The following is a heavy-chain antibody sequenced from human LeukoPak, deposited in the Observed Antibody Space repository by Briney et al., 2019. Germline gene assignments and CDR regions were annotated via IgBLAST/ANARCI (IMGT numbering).Heavy chain of an antibody. Sequence: SETLSLTCIVSGGSISSSIYYWAWVRQPPGKGLEWIGTVFYNGATQYSPSLRSRVTISVDTSKNQFSLKLSSVTAADTAVYYCARQDLRADYWGQGTLVTVSS. J-gene: IGHJ4*02. D-gene: IGHD3-10*01. CDR2: VFYNGAT. CDR1: GGSISSSIYY. CDR3: ARQDLRADY. V-gene: IGHV4-39*01.